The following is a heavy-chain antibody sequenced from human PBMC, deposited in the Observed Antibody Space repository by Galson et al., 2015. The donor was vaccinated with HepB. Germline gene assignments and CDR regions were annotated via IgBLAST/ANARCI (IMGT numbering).Heavy chain of an antibody. CDR2: ISWNCDFT. CDR1: GFTFEDYA. V-gene: IGHV3-9*01. CDR3: AQDLTYYYGSGSYFVGMDV. D-gene: IGHD3-10*01. Sequence: SLRLSCAASGFTFEDYAMHWVRQVPGKGLEWVSGISWNCDFTGYADSVRGRFTISRDNAKYSLYLQMNSLRAEDTALYYCAQDLTYYYGSGSYFVGMDVWGQGTTVTVSS. J-gene: IGHJ6*02.